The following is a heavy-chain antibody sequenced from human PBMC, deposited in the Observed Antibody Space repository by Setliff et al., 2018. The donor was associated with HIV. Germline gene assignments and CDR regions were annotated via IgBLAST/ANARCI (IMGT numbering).Heavy chain of an antibody. J-gene: IGHJ3*02. CDR1: GYSFTSYF. V-gene: IGHV1-46*01. D-gene: IGHD2-2*01. CDR2: IDPNGGAT. Sequence: ASVKVSCKAFGYSFTSYFLHWVRQAPGQGLEWLGIIDPNGGATNNAQKLQGSLTVTTDTSTSTLYMELSNLRSDDTAVYYCARAGGGATDQAFDIWGQGTMVTVSS. CDR3: ARAGGGATDQAFDI.